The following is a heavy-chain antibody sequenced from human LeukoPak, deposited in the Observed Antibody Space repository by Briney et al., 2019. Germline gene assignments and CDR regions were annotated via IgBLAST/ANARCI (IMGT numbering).Heavy chain of an antibody. CDR1: GGSISNYY. CDR3: ARDPLIERAAFDI. Sequence: SETLSLTCTVSGGSISNYYWGWIRQPPGKGLEWIGYIYYSGSTNYNPSLKSRVTISVDTFKNQFSLKLSSATAADTAVYYCARDPLIERAAFDIWGQGTMVTVSS. CDR2: IYYSGST. D-gene: IGHD2/OR15-2a*01. J-gene: IGHJ3*02. V-gene: IGHV4-59*01.